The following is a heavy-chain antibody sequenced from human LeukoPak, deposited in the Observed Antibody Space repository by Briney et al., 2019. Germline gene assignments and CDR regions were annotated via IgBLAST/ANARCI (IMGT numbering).Heavy chain of an antibody. D-gene: IGHD4-23*01. CDR3: ARTVGTHRFDY. CDR1: GGSISSGDYH. Sequence: SETLSLTCTVSGGSISSGDYHWGWVRHPPGERLAWIGTIFYLGGAYYNPSLQSRVLMSVDTSKNQFSLNLTSVTAPHTAVYYCARTVGTHRFDYWGRGILVTVSS. J-gene: IGHJ4*02. CDR2: IFYLGGA. V-gene: IGHV4-39*01.